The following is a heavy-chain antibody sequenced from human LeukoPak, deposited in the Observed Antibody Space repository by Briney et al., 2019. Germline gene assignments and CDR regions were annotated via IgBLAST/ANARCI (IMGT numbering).Heavy chain of an antibody. V-gene: IGHV1-2*02. CDR1: GYTFSGYY. CDR3: ARAGGGNWFDH. Sequence: GASVKVSCKASGYTFSGYYLHWVRQAPGQGLEWMGWINPNSGGTNYAQKFQGRVTMTRDTSISTAYMGLSRLRSDDTAVYHCARAGGGNWFDHWGQGTLVTVSS. CDR2: INPNSGGT. J-gene: IGHJ5*02. D-gene: IGHD1-26*01.